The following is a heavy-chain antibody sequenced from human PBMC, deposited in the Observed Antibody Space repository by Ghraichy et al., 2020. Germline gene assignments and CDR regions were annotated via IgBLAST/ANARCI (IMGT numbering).Heavy chain of an antibody. CDR3: ARDSTPGYGDYGYYYYYMDV. Sequence: LSLTCAASGISFASYAMTWVRQAPGKGLEWVSVIYSGASTYYADSVKGRFTISRDNSKNMVYLQMNSLRAEDTAVYYCARDSTPGYGDYGYYYYYMDVWGKGTTVTVSS. V-gene: IGHV3-53*01. CDR2: IYSGAST. CDR1: GISFASYA. D-gene: IGHD4-17*01. J-gene: IGHJ6*03.